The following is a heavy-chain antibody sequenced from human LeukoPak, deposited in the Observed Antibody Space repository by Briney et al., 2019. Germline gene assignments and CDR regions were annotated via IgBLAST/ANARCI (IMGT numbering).Heavy chain of an antibody. V-gene: IGHV3-21*01. D-gene: IGHD2-2*01. CDR3: ARGGCSSTSCYELDP. Sequence: GSLRLSCAASGFTFSSYSMNWVRQAPGKGLEWVSSISSSSSYIYYADSVKGRFTISRDNAKNSLYLQMNSLRAEDTAVYYCARGGCSSTSCYELDPWGQGTLVTVSS. CDR1: GFTFSSYS. J-gene: IGHJ5*02. CDR2: ISSSSSYI.